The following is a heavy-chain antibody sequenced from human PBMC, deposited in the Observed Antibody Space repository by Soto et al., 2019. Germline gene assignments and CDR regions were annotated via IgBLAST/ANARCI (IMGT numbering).Heavy chain of an antibody. CDR2: SSGVDCST. J-gene: IGHJ6*02. V-gene: IGHV3-23*01. CDR3: VHMKVYTIRCYDSYYYGLDV. CDR1: GVTFSSSA. Sequence: EVQLLESGGGLVQPGGSLRLSCAASGVTFSSSAMSWVRQAPGTGLEWVSASSGVDCSTYYADSVKGRVTISRDESKSSLYLQMNSLTPADTAIYYFVHMKVYTIRCYDSYYYGLDVWGQGPTVTVSS. D-gene: IGHD3-3*01.